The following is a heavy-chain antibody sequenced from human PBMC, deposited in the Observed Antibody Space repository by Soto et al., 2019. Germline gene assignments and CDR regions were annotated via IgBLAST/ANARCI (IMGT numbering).Heavy chain of an antibody. CDR1: GFSLSTSGVG. J-gene: IGHJ4*02. D-gene: IGHD3-9*01. CDR3: AHKGPEDWPLDY. Sequence: QITLKESGPPLVRPTQTLTLTCAFSGFSLSTSGVGVGWIRQPPGKDLEWLAVIYWDDSKHYSPSLRSRLTITKDTSKNQVVLTMTNMDPMDTGTYYCAHKGPEDWPLDYWGQGTLVTVSS. V-gene: IGHV2-5*02. CDR2: IYWDDSK.